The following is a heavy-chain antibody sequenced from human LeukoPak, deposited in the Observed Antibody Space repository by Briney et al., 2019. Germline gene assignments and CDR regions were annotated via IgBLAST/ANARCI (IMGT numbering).Heavy chain of an antibody. Sequence: GGSLRLSCAASGFIVSDSYMSWVRQAPGKGLEGVSILYSGGDTYYSASVRGRFTISRDNSKNTLYLQMNTLSAADTAVYFCARGENYYFHTDVWGKGATVTVSS. CDR1: GFIVSDSY. D-gene: IGHD2/OR15-2a*01. V-gene: IGHV3-66*02. CDR3: ARGENYYFHTDV. J-gene: IGHJ6*03. CDR2: LYSGGDT.